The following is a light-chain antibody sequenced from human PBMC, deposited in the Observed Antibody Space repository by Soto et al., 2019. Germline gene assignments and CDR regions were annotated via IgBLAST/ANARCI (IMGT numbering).Light chain of an antibody. Sequence: EIVLTQSPGTLSLSPGEGATLSCRASQSVGSIYLGWYQQKPGQAPRLLIYGASTRATGTPARFSGSGSGTEFTLTISSLQSEDFAVYYCQQYIRWPLTFGGGTKVDIK. CDR2: GAS. CDR1: QSVGSIY. J-gene: IGKJ4*01. V-gene: IGKV3-15*01. CDR3: QQYIRWPLT.